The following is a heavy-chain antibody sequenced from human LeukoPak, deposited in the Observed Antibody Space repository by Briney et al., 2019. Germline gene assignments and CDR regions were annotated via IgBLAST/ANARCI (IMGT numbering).Heavy chain of an antibody. CDR3: ARDAGSGYQTTYGMDV. J-gene: IGHJ6*02. Sequence: SETLSLTCTVSGGSISSYYWSWIRQPPGKGLEWIGYIYYSGSTNYNPSLKSRVTISVDTSKNQFSLKLSSVTAADTAVYYCARDAGSGYQTTYGMDVWGQGTTVTVSS. CDR2: IYYSGST. D-gene: IGHD5-12*01. V-gene: IGHV4-59*01. CDR1: GGSISSYY.